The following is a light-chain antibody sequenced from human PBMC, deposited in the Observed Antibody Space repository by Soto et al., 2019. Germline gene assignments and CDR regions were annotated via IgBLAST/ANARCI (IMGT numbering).Light chain of an antibody. V-gene: IGLV2-8*01. CDR1: SSDVGGYNY. J-gene: IGLJ1*01. Sequence: QSALTQPTSASGSPGQSVTISCTGTSSDVGGYNYVSWYQHHPGKAPKLIIYEVYKRPSGVPDRFSGSKSGNTAALTVSGLQAEDKADYYCSSYVGTNSYVFGTGTKVTVL. CDR3: SSYVGTNSYV. CDR2: EVY.